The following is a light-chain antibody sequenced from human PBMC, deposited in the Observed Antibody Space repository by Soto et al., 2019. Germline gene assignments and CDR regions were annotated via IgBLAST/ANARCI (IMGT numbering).Light chain of an antibody. Sequence: QSVLTQPASVSGSPGQSITISCTGTSSDVGVYNYVSWYQQHPGKAPKLLIYEVTYRPSGVSNRFSGSKSGNTASLTISGLQAEDEADYFCGSYTSSNTLVFGTGTKLTVL. CDR3: GSYTSSNTLV. CDR2: EVT. J-gene: IGLJ1*01. V-gene: IGLV2-14*03. CDR1: SSDVGVYNY.